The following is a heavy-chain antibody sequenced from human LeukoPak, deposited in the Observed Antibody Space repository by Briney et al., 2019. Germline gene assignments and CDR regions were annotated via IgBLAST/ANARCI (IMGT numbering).Heavy chain of an antibody. D-gene: IGHD1-26*01. Sequence: PGRSLRLSCAASGFTFSSYAMSWVRQAPGKGLEWVSAINGSGGSTYYADSVKGRFTISRDNSKNTLYLQMNSLRAEDTAVYYCAKAVGAIGKSYWGQGTLVTVSS. V-gene: IGHV3-23*01. CDR3: AKAVGAIGKSY. CDR1: GFTFSSYA. J-gene: IGHJ4*02. CDR2: INGSGGST.